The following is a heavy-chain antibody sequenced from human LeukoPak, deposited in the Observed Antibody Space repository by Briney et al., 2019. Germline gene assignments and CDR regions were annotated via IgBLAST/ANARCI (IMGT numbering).Heavy chain of an antibody. Sequence: GESLRISCKGSGYSFTSYWISWVRQMPGKGLEWMGRIDPSDSYTNYSPSFQGHVTISADKSISTAYLHWSSLKASDTAMHYCARHASPPAVTTRWSDDYWGQGTLVTVST. CDR2: IDPSDSYT. V-gene: IGHV5-10-1*01. CDR1: GYSFTSYW. CDR3: ARHASPPAVTTRWSDDY. D-gene: IGHD4-11*01. J-gene: IGHJ4*02.